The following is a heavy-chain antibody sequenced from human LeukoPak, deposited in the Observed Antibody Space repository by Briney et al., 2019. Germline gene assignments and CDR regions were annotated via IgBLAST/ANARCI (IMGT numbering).Heavy chain of an antibody. Sequence: SQTLSLTCTVSGDSVSSGSYYWSWIRQPAGKGLEWIGRIYTSGSTNYNPSLKSRVTISVDTSKNQFSLKLSSVTATDTALYYCTSDGRDDAFDIWGQGTMVTVSS. D-gene: IGHD5-24*01. V-gene: IGHV4-61*02. CDR1: GDSVSSGSYY. CDR3: TSDGRDDAFDI. CDR2: IYTSGST. J-gene: IGHJ3*02.